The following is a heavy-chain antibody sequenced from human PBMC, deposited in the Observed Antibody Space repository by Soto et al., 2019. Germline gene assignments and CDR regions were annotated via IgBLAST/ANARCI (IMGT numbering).Heavy chain of an antibody. D-gene: IGHD3-22*01. V-gene: IGHV5-10-1*01. Sequence: GESLKISCKGSGYSFTSYWISWVRQMPGKGLEWMGRIDPSDSYTNYSPSFQGHVTISADKSISTAYLQWSSLKASDTAMYYCARHYKYYYDSSGYLLYGMDVWGQGTTVTVSS. CDR2: IDPSDSYT. CDR1: GYSFTSYW. J-gene: IGHJ6*02. CDR3: ARHYKYYYDSSGYLLYGMDV.